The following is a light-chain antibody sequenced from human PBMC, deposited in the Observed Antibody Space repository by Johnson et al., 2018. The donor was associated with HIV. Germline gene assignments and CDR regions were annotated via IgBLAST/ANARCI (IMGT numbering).Light chain of an antibody. CDR2: ENN. J-gene: IGLJ1*01. V-gene: IGLV1-51*02. CDR1: SSNIGNNY. CDR3: GTWDSSLSAWFYV. Sequence: QSVLTQPPSVSATPGQKVTISCSGSSSNIGNNYVSWYQQLPGTAPKLLIYENNKRPSGIPDRFSDSKSGTSATLGITGLQTGDEADYYCGTWDSSLSAWFYVFGTGTKVTVL.